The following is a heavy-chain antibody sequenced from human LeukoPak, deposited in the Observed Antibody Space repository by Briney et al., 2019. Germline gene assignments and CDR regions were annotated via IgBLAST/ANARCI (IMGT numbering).Heavy chain of an antibody. D-gene: IGHD3-16*01. CDR3: AKDQFYHDYVPGWFDP. V-gene: IGHV3-48*03. J-gene: IGHJ5*02. CDR1: GFTFSSYE. Sequence: GGSLRLSCAVSGFTFSSYEMNWVRQAPGKGLEWISYISTSGSTIYYADSVKGRFTISRDNAKNSLYLQMNSLRAEDTAVYYCAKDQFYHDYVPGWFDPWGQGTLVTVPS. CDR2: ISTSGSTI.